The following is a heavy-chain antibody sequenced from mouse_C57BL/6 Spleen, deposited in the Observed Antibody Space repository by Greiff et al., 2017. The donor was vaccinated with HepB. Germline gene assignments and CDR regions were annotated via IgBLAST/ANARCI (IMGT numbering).Heavy chain of an antibody. Sequence: QVQLKESGAELVKPGASVKISCKASGYAFSSYWMNWVKQRPGKGLEWIGQIYPGDGGTNYNGKFKGKATLTADKSSSTAYMQLSSLTSEDSAVYFCASDYDVRFAYWGQGTLVTVSA. D-gene: IGHD2-4*01. CDR2: IYPGDGGT. V-gene: IGHV1-80*01. CDR3: ASDYDVRFAY. CDR1: GYAFSSYW. J-gene: IGHJ3*01.